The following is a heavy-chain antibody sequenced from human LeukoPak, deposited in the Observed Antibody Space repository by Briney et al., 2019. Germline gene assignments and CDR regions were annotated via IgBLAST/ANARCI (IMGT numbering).Heavy chain of an antibody. Sequence: GGSLRLSCAASGFSFSSYWMSWVRQAPGKGLEWVAKIKEDESETNYVDSVKGRISISRDNAKNSLYLQMNSLRAEDTAVYYCARDLGYSSFDYWGQGTLVTVSS. CDR1: GFSFSSYW. V-gene: IGHV3-7*01. D-gene: IGHD6-13*01. CDR3: ARDLGYSSFDY. CDR2: IKEDESET. J-gene: IGHJ4*02.